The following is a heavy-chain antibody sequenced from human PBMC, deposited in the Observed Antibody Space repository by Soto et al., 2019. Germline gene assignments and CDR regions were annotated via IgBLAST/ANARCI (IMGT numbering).Heavy chain of an antibody. J-gene: IGHJ5*02. CDR3: ARERRNSRQNNWFDP. V-gene: IGHV4-31*03. CDR2: IYYSGST. Sequence: QVQLQESGPGLVKPSQTLSLTCTVSGGSINSGGYYWSWIRQYQGKGLECIGYIYYSGSTYYNPSLKGRVTITGDTSKNQCSLKLSSVTAADTAVDFCARERRNSRQNNWFDPWGQGTLVTVSS. D-gene: IGHD6-25*01. CDR1: GGSINSGGYY.